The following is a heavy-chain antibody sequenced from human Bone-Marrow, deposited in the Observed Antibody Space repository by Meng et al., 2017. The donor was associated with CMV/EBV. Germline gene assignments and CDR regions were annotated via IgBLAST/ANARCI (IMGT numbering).Heavy chain of an antibody. D-gene: IGHD2-15*01. CDR3: VRDVAIVGGAGDS. V-gene: IGHV1-2*02. J-gene: IGHJ4*02. CDR2: INPNNGAT. CDR1: GLTFLGHS. Sequence: ASVKVSCKASGLTFLGHSLHWVRQAPGQGLEWLGWINPNNGATYYAQKFQGRVTMTRDTSITTAYMELSALRFGDTAVYYCVRDVAIVGGAGDSWGRGTLVTVSS.